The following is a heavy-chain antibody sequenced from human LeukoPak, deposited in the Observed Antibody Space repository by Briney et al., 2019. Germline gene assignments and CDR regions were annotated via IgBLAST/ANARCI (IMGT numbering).Heavy chain of an antibody. D-gene: IGHD3-10*01. CDR3: ARDSGTTGEVKFDP. Sequence: SETLSLTCAVYGGSFSGYYWSWIRQPPGKGLEWIGEINHSGNTNSNPSLKSRVTMSVDTSKKQFSLKLSSVTAADTAVYYCARDSGTTGEVKFDPWGQGTLVTVSS. J-gene: IGHJ5*02. CDR1: GGSFSGYY. V-gene: IGHV4-34*01. CDR2: INHSGNT.